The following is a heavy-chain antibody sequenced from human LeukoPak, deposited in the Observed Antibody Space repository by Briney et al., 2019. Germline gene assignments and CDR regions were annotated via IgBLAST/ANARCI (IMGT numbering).Heavy chain of an antibody. D-gene: IGHD3-16*02. V-gene: IGHV3-33*08. J-gene: IGHJ4*02. Sequence: GGSLRLSCAASGFTFSSYGMHWVRQAPGKGLERVALIWYDGSSKHYADSVRGRFTISRDNSKNTLYLQMNSLRAEDTAVYYCARDFELSHWGQGTLVTVSS. CDR3: ARDFELSH. CDR1: GFTFSSYG. CDR2: IWYDGSSK.